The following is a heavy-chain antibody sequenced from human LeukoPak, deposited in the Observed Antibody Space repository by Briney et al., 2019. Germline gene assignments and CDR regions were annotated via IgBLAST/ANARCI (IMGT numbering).Heavy chain of an antibody. D-gene: IGHD2-15*01. CDR2: IYSGGGT. Sequence: PGGSLRLSCAASGFTVSSNHMSWVRQAPGKGREWDSLIYSGGGTYYADSVKGRFTISRDDSKNTLSLQINSLRAEDTAVYYCARKYCSGGSCYWVDDYWGQGTLVTVSS. CDR3: ARKYCSGGSCYWVDDY. V-gene: IGHV3-53*01. J-gene: IGHJ4*02. CDR1: GFTVSSNH.